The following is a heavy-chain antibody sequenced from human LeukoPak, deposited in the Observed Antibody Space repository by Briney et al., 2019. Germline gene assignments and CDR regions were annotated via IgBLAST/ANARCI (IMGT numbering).Heavy chain of an antibody. CDR2: ISDSGDST. D-gene: IGHD3-22*01. Sequence: GGSLRLSCAASGFTFSNYAMNWVRQAPGKGLEWVSVISDSGDSTYYADSVEGRFTISRDNSKNTLYLQMNSLRAEDTAVYYCAKQLVSSGSYYNYWGQGTLVTVYS. V-gene: IGHV3-23*01. CDR3: AKQLVSSGSYYNY. CDR1: GFTFSNYA. J-gene: IGHJ4*02.